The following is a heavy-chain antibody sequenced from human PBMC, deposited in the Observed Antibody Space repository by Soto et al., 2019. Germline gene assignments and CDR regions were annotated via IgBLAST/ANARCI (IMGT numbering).Heavy chain of an antibody. D-gene: IGHD6-13*01. V-gene: IGHV3-21*01. CDR1: GFTFSSYS. J-gene: IGHJ3*02. Sequence: GSLRLSCAASGFTFSSYSMNWVRQAPGKGLEWVSSISSSSSYIYYADSVKGRFTISRDNAKNSLYLQMNSLRAEDTAVYYCARGYSSSEIQSDAFDIWGQGTMVTVSS. CDR3: ARGYSSSEIQSDAFDI. CDR2: ISSSSSYI.